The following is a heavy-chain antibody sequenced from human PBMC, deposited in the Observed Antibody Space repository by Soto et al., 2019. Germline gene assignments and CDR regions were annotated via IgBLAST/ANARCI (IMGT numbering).Heavy chain of an antibody. V-gene: IGHV1-46*03. CDR3: ARDGAIQTTVTTARQHSWFDP. D-gene: IGHD4-17*01. CDR2: INPSGGST. J-gene: IGHJ5*02. CDR1: GYTFTSYY. Sequence: AAVKVSCKASGYTFTSYYMHWVRQAPGQGLEWMGIINPSGGSTSYAQKFQGRVTMTRDTSTSTVYMELSSLRSEDTAVYYCARDGAIQTTVTTARQHSWFDPWGQGTLVTVAS.